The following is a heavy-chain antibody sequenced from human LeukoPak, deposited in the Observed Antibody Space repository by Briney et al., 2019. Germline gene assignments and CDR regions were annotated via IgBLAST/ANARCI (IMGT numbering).Heavy chain of an antibody. J-gene: IGHJ6*02. CDR1: GYIFTNYW. D-gene: IGHD3-10*01. V-gene: IGHV5-51*01. Sequence: PGESLKISCQGSGYIFTNYWIVWVRQMPGKGLEWMGVIYPGDSDTRYSPSFQGRVTISADKSITTAYLQWSSLKASDTAIYYCARQDAIAYGSGRDYYYGMDVWGQGTTVTVSS. CDR2: IYPGDSDT. CDR3: ARQDAIAYGSGRDYYYGMDV.